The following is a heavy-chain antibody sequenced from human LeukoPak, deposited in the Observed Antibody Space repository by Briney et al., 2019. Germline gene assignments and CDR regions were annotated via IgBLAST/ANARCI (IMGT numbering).Heavy chain of an antibody. V-gene: IGHV4-34*01. D-gene: IGHD5-24*01. J-gene: IGHJ5*02. CDR1: GGSFSGYY. CDR3: AREGGYNYFHWFDP. CDR2: INHSGST. Sequence: SETLSLTCAVYGGSFSGYYWSWIRQPPGKGLEWIGEINHSGSTNYNPSLKSRVTISVDTSKNQFSLKLSSVTAADTAVYYCAREGGYNYFHWFDPWGQGTLVTVSS.